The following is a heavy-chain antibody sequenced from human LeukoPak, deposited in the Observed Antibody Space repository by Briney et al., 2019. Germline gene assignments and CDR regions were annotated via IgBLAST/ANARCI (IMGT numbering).Heavy chain of an antibody. Sequence: GGSLRLSCAASGFTFSSYGMHWVRQAPGKGLEWVAFIRYDGSNKYYADSVKGRFTISRDNSKNTLYLQMNSLRAEDTAVYYCARDRIYYDSSGYYLFDYWGQGTLVTVSS. D-gene: IGHD3-22*01. V-gene: IGHV3-30*02. CDR3: ARDRIYYDSSGYYLFDY. CDR2: IRYDGSNK. J-gene: IGHJ4*02. CDR1: GFTFSSYG.